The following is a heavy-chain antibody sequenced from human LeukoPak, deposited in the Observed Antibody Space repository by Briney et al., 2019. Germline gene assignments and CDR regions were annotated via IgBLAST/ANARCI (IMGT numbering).Heavy chain of an antibody. V-gene: IGHV4-59*08. D-gene: IGHD6-6*01. Sequence: SETLSLTCSVSGGSVSNYYWSWIRQPPGKGLEWIGYVYYTGSTNYNPSLKSRVTMFEDKSKNQFSLRLYSVTVADTAVYYCARHFAYSSSSYFDYWGQGSLVTVSS. J-gene: IGHJ4*02. CDR2: VYYTGST. CDR1: GGSVSNYY. CDR3: ARHFAYSSSSYFDY.